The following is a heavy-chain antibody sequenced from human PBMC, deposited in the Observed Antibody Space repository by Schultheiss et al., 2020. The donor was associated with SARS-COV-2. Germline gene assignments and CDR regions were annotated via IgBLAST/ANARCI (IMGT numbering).Heavy chain of an antibody. CDR2: IYYSGST. J-gene: IGHJ5*02. CDR1: GGSISSGGYY. D-gene: IGHD3-10*01. V-gene: IGHV4-31*03. Sequence: SETLSLTCTVSGGSISSGGYYWSWIRQHPGKGLEWIGYIYYSGSTYYNPSLKSRVTISVDTSKNQFSLKLSSVTAADTAVYYCARDGGFGESQSNWFDPWGQGTLVTVSS. CDR3: ARDGGFGESQSNWFDP.